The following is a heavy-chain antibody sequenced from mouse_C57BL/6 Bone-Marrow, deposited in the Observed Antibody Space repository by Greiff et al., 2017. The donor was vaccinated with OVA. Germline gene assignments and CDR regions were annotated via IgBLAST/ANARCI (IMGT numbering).Heavy chain of an antibody. V-gene: IGHV1-19*01. CDR1: GYTFTDYY. CDR2: INPYNGGT. Sequence: EVMLVESGPVLVKPGASVKMSCKASGYTFTDYYMNWVKQSHGKSLEWIGVINPYNGGTSYNQKFKGKATLTVDKSSSTAYMELNSLTSEDSAVYYCAPGYYFDYWGQGTTLTVSS. D-gene: IGHD4-1*01. J-gene: IGHJ2*01. CDR3: APGYYFDY.